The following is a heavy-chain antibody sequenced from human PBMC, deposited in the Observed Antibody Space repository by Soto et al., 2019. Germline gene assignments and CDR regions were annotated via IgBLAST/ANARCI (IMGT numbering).Heavy chain of an antibody. CDR1: GGSVSSGNYY. CDR2: IYNGGST. J-gene: IGHJ4*02. Sequence: SETLSLTCSVSGGSVSSGNYYWSWIRQPPGKGLEWMGYIYNGGSTSYNPSLKSRVTISLDTSKNQFSLNLSSVTAADTAVYYCARGGLREVSANYYFDYWGQGIMVTVSS. CDR3: ARGGLREVSANYYFDY. D-gene: IGHD1-1*01. V-gene: IGHV4-61*01.